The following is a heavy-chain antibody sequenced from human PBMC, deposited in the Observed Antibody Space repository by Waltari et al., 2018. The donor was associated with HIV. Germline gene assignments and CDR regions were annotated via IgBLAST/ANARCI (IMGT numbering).Heavy chain of an antibody. V-gene: IGHV4-59*01. Sequence: QVQLQESGPGLVKPSETLSLTCTVSGCSISSYYWSWIRQPPGKGLEWIGYIYYSGSTNYNPSLKSRVTISVDTSKNQFSLKLSSVTAADTAVYYCAREGGITMVRGVPGYFDYWGQGTLVTVSS. CDR2: IYYSGST. CDR1: GCSISSYY. J-gene: IGHJ4*02. D-gene: IGHD3-10*01. CDR3: AREGGITMVRGVPGYFDY.